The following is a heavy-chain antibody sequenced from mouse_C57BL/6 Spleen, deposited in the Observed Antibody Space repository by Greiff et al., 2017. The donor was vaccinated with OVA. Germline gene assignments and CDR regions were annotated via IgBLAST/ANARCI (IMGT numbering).Heavy chain of an antibody. CDR3: ARDPYGNYFDY. Sequence: EVKLVESGGGLVKPGGSLKLSCAASGFTFSDYGMHWVRQAPEKGLEWVAYISSGSSTIYYADTVKGRFTISRDNAKNTLFLQMTSLRSEDTAMYYCARDPYGNYFDYWGQGTTLTVSS. CDR2: ISSGSSTI. V-gene: IGHV5-17*01. J-gene: IGHJ2*01. CDR1: GFTFSDYG. D-gene: IGHD1-1*01.